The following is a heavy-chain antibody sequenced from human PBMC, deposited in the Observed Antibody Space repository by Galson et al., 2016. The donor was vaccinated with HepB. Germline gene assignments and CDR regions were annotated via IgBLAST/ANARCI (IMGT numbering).Heavy chain of an antibody. CDR3: TRGYMQTGMNV. J-gene: IGHJ6*02. V-gene: IGHV6-1*01. D-gene: IGHD5-18*01. Sequence: CAISGDSVTNDETTWNWIRQSPSRGLEWLGRTYYRSQRFNEYAVSVKSRITINSDTSRNQFSLQLDSVTPDDTAAYFCTRGYMQTGMNVWGQGTTVTVSS. CDR1: GDSVTNDETT. CDR2: TYYRSQRFN.